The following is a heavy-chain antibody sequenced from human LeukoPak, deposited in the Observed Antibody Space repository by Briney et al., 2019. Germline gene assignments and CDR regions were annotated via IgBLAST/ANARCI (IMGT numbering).Heavy chain of an antibody. J-gene: IGHJ6*03. CDR2: ISSSSSYV. CDR3: ARDRGDLRHYYYYYYMDV. Sequence: GGSLRLSCAASGFTFSTYSMNWVRQAPGKGLEWVSSISSSSSYVYYADSVKGRFSISRDNAKNSLYLQMNSLRAEDTAVYYCARDRGDLRHYYYYYYMDVWGKGTTVTVSS. V-gene: IGHV3-21*01. D-gene: IGHD3-3*01. CDR1: GFTFSTYS.